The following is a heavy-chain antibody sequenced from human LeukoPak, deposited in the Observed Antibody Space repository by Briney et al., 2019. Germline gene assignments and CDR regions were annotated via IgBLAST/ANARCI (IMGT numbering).Heavy chain of an antibody. Sequence: GGSLRLSCAASGFTFSSYEMNWVRQAPGKGLEWVSYISSSGSTIYYADSVKGRFTISRGNAKNSLYLQMNSLRAEDTAVYYCARDLFRNYYDSSGYRDYWGQGTLVTVSS. CDR1: GFTFSSYE. CDR2: ISSSGSTI. V-gene: IGHV3-48*03. J-gene: IGHJ4*02. D-gene: IGHD3-22*01. CDR3: ARDLFRNYYDSSGYRDY.